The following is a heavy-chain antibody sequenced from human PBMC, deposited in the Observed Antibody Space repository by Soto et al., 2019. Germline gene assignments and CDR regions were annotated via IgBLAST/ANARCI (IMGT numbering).Heavy chain of an antibody. V-gene: IGHV1-69*13. J-gene: IGHJ5*02. CDR2: IIPIFGTA. Sequence: SVKVSCKASGGAFSSYAISWVRQAPGQGLEWMGWIIPIFGTANYAQKFQGRVTITADESTSTDYMELSSLRSEDTAVYSGARESPSSITIFGVVRWFDPWGQGTLVTVSS. CDR3: ARESPSSITIFGVVRWFDP. CDR1: GGAFSSYA. D-gene: IGHD3-3*01.